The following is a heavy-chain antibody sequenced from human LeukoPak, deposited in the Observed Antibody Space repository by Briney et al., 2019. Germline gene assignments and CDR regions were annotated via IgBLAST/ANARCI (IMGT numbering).Heavy chain of an antibody. CDR1: GYTFTSYD. D-gene: IGHD5-24*01. CDR3: ARSLSTIKLYNWFDP. J-gene: IGHJ5*02. Sequence: ASVKVSCKASGYTFTSYDINWVRQATGQGLEWMGWMNPNSGNTGYAQKFQGRVTMTRNTSISTAYMELSSLRSEDTAVYYCARSLSTIKLYNWFDPWGQGTLVTVSS. CDR2: MNPNSGNT. V-gene: IGHV1-8*01.